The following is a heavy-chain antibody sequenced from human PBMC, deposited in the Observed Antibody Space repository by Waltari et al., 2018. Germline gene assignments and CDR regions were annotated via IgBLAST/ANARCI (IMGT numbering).Heavy chain of an antibody. CDR3: ARRKWNYGSDDGMDV. D-gene: IGHD1-7*01. CDR2: IKQDGSEK. J-gene: IGHJ6*02. V-gene: IGHV3-7*01. CDR1: GFSIVTYY. Sequence: EVQLVESGGGLVQPGGSLRLSCAASGFSIVTYYIRWVRQAPGKGLEWVATIKQDGSEKYYVDSVKGRFTISRDNAKNSMYLQMNSLKAEDTAVYYCARRKWNYGSDDGMDVWGQGTTVTVSS.